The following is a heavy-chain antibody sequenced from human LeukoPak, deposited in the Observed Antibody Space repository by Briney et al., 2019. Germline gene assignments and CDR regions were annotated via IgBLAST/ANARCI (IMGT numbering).Heavy chain of an antibody. D-gene: IGHD2-2*01. CDR2: IRYDGSNK. V-gene: IGHV3-30*02. J-gene: IGHJ4*02. Sequence: PGGSLRPSCAASGFTFSSYGMHWVRQAPGKGLEWVAFIRYDGSNKYYADSVKGRFTISRDNSKNTLYLQMNSLRAEDTAVYYCAKDLMAVVPAANYWGQGTLVTVSS. CDR3: AKDLMAVVPAANY. CDR1: GFTFSSYG.